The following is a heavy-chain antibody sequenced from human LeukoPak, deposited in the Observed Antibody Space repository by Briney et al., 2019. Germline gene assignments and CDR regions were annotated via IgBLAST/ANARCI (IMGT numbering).Heavy chain of an antibody. V-gene: IGHV3-21*01. Sequence: GGSLRLSCAASGFTFSSYSMNWVRQAPGKGLEWVSSISSSSSYIYYADSVKGRFTISRDNAKNSLYLQMNSLRAEDTAVYYCARGSGGSCYFNFDYWGQGTLVTVSS. CDR2: ISSSSSYI. D-gene: IGHD2-15*01. CDR3: ARGSGGSCYFNFDY. J-gene: IGHJ4*02. CDR1: GFTFSSYS.